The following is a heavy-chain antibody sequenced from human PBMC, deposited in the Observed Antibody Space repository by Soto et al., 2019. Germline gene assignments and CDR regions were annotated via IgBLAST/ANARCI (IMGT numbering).Heavy chain of an antibody. V-gene: IGHV1-69*05. CDR3: ARDTESLGYCSGGSCYSGPSWFDP. J-gene: IGHJ5*02. CDR1: GGTFSSYA. D-gene: IGHD2-15*01. CDR2: IIPIFGTA. Sequence: SVKVSCKASGGTFSSYAISWVRQAPGQGLEWMGGIIPIFGTANYAQKFQGRVTMTRDTSTSTVYMELSSLRSEDTAVYYCARDTESLGYCSGGSCYSGPSWFDPWGQGTLVTVSS.